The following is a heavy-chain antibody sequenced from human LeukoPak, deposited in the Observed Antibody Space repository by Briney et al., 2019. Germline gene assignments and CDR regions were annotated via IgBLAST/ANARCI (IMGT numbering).Heavy chain of an antibody. Sequence: GGSLRLSCAASGFTFSTSWMTWVRQAPGKGLEWVANIYQYGSAEYYVDSVKGLFTISRDNTQNSLYLQMNTLRSDDTALYYCARDPGYGAVDIWGQGTMVTAS. CDR3: ARDPGYGAVDI. CDR2: IYQYGSAE. CDR1: GFTFSTSW. V-gene: IGHV3-7*04. J-gene: IGHJ3*02. D-gene: IGHD5-12*01.